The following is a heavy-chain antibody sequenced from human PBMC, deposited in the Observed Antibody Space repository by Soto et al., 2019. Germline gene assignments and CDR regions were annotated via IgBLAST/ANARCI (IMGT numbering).Heavy chain of an antibody. J-gene: IGHJ4*02. CDR1: GYTFTSYY. CDR2: VNPNGGSP. CDR3: TRALGSMTTVTPDLSGTMSLFDY. Sequence: ASVKVSCKASGYTFTSYYIHWVRQAPGQGLEWMGLVNPNGGSPSYAQKFQGRVTMTWDTTTSTVYMEVSSLRSEDSAVYYCTRALGSMTTVTPDLSGTMSLFDYWGQGTLVTVSS. V-gene: IGHV1-46*01. D-gene: IGHD4-17*01.